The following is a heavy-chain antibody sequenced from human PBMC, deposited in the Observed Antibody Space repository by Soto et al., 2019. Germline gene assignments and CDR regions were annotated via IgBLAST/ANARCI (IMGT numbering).Heavy chain of an antibody. D-gene: IGHD6-13*01. CDR1: GYANTIYG. V-gene: IGHV1-18*01. Sequence: ASVNVYWKTAGYANTIYGISWVRQAPRQGLEWMGWISAYNGNTNYAQKLQGRVTMTTDTSTSTAYMELRSLRSDDTAVYYCARGLYSSSWYYLGYWGQGTLVTVSS. CDR2: ISAYNGNT. J-gene: IGHJ4*02. CDR3: ARGLYSSSWYYLGY.